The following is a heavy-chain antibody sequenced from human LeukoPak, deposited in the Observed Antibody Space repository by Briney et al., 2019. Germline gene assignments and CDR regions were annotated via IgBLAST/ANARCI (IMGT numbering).Heavy chain of an antibody. CDR3: TTGVEWELLNFDY. J-gene: IGHJ4*02. Sequence: GSLRLSCAASGFTFSNVWMSWVRQAPGKGLEWVGRIKSKTDGGTTDYAAPVKGRFTISRDDSKNTLYLQMNSLKTEDTAVYYCTTGVEWELLNFDYWGQGTLVTVSS. V-gene: IGHV3-15*01. CDR1: GFTFSNVW. CDR2: IKSKTDGGTT. D-gene: IGHD1-26*01.